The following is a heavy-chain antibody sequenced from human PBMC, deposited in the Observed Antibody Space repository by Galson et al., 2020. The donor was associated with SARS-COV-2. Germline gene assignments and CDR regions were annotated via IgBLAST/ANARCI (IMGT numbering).Heavy chain of an antibody. V-gene: IGHV3-23*01. CDR2: IGAGGGSRT. CDR1: GFTFSTYA. D-gene: IGHD6-25*01. J-gene: IGHJ4*02. Sequence: GGSLRLSCAASGFTFSTYAMDWVRQVPGKGLEWVSAIGAGGGSRTYYADSVKGRFTISRDNSKNTVYLQMNSLRAEDTAIYYCVKVLASGWPCFDYWGRGTLVTVSS. CDR3: VKVLASGWPCFDY.